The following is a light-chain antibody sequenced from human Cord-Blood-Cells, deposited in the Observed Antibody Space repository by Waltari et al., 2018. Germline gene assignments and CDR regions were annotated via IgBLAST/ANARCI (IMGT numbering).Light chain of an antibody. J-gene: IGKJ1*01. CDR3: QQYYSTPPWT. CDR2: WAS. Sequence: DIVMTQSPDSLAVSLGERATINCKSSQSVLYSSNNKNYLAWYQQKPGQPPKLLIYWASTRESVVPDRFSCSGSGTDFTLTISSLQAEDVAVYYCQQYYSTPPWTFGQGTKVEIK. CDR1: QSVLYSSNNKNY. V-gene: IGKV4-1*01.